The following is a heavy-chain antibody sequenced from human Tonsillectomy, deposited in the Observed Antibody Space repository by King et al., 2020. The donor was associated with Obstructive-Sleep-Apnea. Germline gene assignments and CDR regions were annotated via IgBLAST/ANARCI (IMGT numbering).Heavy chain of an antibody. Sequence: VQLVESGGRLVQPGRSLRLSCAASGFTFDEYAIHWVRQAPGKGLEWVSGISWNSGSIGYADSVKGRFTISRDNAKNSLYLQMNSLRAEDTALYYCAKYRSSGWYGPLDYWGQGTLVTVSS. CDR3: AKYRSSGWYGPLDY. V-gene: IGHV3-9*01. CDR1: GFTFDEYA. CDR2: ISWNSGSI. D-gene: IGHD6-19*01. J-gene: IGHJ4*02.